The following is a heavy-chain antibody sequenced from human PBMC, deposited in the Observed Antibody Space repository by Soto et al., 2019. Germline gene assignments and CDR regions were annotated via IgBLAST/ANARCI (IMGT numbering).Heavy chain of an antibody. V-gene: IGHV6-1*01. Sequence: SQTLSLTCAISGDSVSSNSAAWNWIRQSPSRGLEWLGRTYYRSKWYNDYAVSVKSRITINPDTSKNQFSLQLNSVTPEDTAVYYCARAAVPGYCSGGSCYGYYYGMDVWGQGTTVTVSS. J-gene: IGHJ6*02. CDR2: TYYRSKWYN. CDR1: GDSVSSNSAA. D-gene: IGHD2-15*01. CDR3: ARAAVPGYCSGGSCYGYYYGMDV.